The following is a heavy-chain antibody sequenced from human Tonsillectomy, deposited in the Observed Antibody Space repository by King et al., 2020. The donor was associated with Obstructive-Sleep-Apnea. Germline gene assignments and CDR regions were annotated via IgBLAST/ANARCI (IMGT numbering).Heavy chain of an antibody. Sequence: VQLVESGGGLVKPGGSLRLSCAASGFTFSSYSMNWVRQAPGKGLEWVSSISSSSSYTYYADSVKGRFTISRDNAKNSLYLQMNSLRAEDTAVYYGAREGLSGVVIGTYYYYGMDVWGQGTTLTVSS. CDR1: GFTFSSYS. CDR2: ISSSSSYT. D-gene: IGHD3-3*01. CDR3: AREGLSGVVIGTYYYYGMDV. V-gene: IGHV3-21*01. J-gene: IGHJ6*02.